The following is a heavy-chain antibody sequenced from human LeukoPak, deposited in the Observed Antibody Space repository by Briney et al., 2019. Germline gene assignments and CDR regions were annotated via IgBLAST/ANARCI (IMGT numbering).Heavy chain of an antibody. Sequence: KPSQTLSLTCAVSGGSISSGGYSWSWIRQPPGKGLEWIGYIYHSGSTYYNPPLKSRVTISVDRSKNQFSLKLSSVTAADTAVYYCARGSLYNWFDPWGQGTLVTVSS. D-gene: IGHD3-10*01. V-gene: IGHV4-30-2*01. CDR3: ARGSLYNWFDP. CDR2: IYHSGST. J-gene: IGHJ5*02. CDR1: GGSISSGGYS.